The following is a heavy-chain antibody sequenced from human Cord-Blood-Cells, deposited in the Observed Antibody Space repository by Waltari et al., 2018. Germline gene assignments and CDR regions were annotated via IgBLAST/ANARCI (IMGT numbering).Heavy chain of an antibody. V-gene: IGHV3-48*03. Sequence: EVQLVESGGGLVQPGGSLRLSCAASGFTFSSYEMNRVRQVPGKGMELVSNISSRGSTIYYAASVKGRFTISRDNAKNSLYLQMNSLRAEDTAVYYCARDYFWGSGSVWGQGTLVTVSS. CDR1: GFTFSSYE. CDR2: ISSRGSTI. J-gene: IGHJ4*02. CDR3: ARDYFWGSGSV. D-gene: IGHD3-10*01.